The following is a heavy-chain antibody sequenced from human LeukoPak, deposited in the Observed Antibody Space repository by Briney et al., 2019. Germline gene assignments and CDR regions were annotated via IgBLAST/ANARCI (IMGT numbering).Heavy chain of an antibody. CDR1: GFTFSSAW. Sequence: GGSLRLSCAASGFTFSSAWLSWVRQAPGKGLEWVGRIKSKTEGGTTDYAAPVKGRFTISRDDSKNKLFLQMNSLKTEDTAVYYCTTEGYCSGGNCYSYDNWGQGTLVTVSS. D-gene: IGHD2-15*01. CDR3: TTEGYCSGGNCYSYDN. CDR2: IKSKTEGGTT. J-gene: IGHJ4*02. V-gene: IGHV3-15*01.